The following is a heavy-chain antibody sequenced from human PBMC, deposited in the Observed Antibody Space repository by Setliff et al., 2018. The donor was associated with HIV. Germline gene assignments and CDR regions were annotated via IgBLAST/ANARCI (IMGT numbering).Heavy chain of an antibody. CDR3: ARLSDDRYYYDSSGYRGFDI. Sequence: SETLSLTCAVYGGSFSGHYWSWIRQPPGKGLEWIGSIYYSGSTYYNPSLKSRGTISVDTSKNQFSLKLSSVTAADTAVYYCARLSDDRYYYDSSGYRGFDIWGQGTMVTVSS. J-gene: IGHJ3*02. V-gene: IGHV4-34*01. D-gene: IGHD3-22*01. CDR2: IYYSGST. CDR1: GGSFSGHY.